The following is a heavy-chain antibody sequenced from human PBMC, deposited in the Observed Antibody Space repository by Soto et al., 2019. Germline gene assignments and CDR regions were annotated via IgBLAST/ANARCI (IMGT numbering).Heavy chain of an antibody. CDR2: IVVGSGNT. J-gene: IGHJ4*02. V-gene: IGHV1-58*02. CDR1: GFTFTSSA. CDR3: AAAHYYDSSGYIDY. Sequence: SVKVSCKASGFTFTSSAMQWVRQARGQRLEWIGWIVVGSGNTNYAQKFQERVTITRDMSTSTAYMELSSLRSEDTAVYYCAAAHYYDSSGYIDYWGQGTLVPSPQ. D-gene: IGHD3-22*01.